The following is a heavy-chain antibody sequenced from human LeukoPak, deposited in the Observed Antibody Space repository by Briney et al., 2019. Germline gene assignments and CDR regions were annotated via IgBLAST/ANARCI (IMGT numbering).Heavy chain of an antibody. CDR2: IFPHDSDT. J-gene: IGHJ4*02. CDR1: GYDFSSSW. D-gene: IGHD6-19*01. V-gene: IGHV5-51*01. Sequence: GESMKISCEGSGYDFSSSWIGWVRQMPGRGLGWMGLIFPHDSDTRYSPSFQGQVTISADKSNNIAYLQWSSLKASDTATYYCARLTGRPEDNSGVLEDWGQGTLVVVSS. CDR3: ARLTGRPEDNSGVLED.